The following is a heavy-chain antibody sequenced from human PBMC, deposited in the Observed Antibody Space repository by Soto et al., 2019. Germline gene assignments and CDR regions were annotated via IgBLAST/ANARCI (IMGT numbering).Heavy chain of an antibody. Sequence: QITLKESGPTLVKPTQTLKLTCTFSGFSLSTSGVGVGWLRQPPGKALEWLALIYWDDDKRYSPSLESRLTINRDTSKNQVVLALTNVDPVDTATYFCAHILAGSTSGYFDYWGQGTLVAVSS. CDR3: AHILAGSTSGYFDY. CDR2: IYWDDDK. J-gene: IGHJ4*02. V-gene: IGHV2-5*02. CDR1: GFSLSTSGVG. D-gene: IGHD1-1*01.